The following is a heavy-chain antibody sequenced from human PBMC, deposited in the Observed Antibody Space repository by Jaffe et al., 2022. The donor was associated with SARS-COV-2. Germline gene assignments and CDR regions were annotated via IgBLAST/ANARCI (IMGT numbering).Heavy chain of an antibody. CDR2: ISSSSSYI. CDR1: GFTFSSYN. D-gene: IGHD3-22*01. Sequence: EVQLVESGGGLVKPGGSLRLSCAASGFTFSSYNMNWVRQAPGKGLEWVSSISSSSSYIYYADSVKGRFTISRDNAKNSLYLQMNSLRAEDTAVYYCATNYYYDSKGGGFDYWGQGTLVPVSS. V-gene: IGHV3-21*01. CDR3: ATNYYYDSKGGGFDY. J-gene: IGHJ4*02.